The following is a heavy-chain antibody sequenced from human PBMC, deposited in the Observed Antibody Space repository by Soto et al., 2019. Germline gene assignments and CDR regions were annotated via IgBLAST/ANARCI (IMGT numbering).Heavy chain of an antibody. CDR2: ISSSSSYI. CDR3: AKDLRQAIILIPPQSFLDV. Sequence: GGSLRLSCAASGFTFSSYSMNWVRQAPGKGLEWVSSISSSSSYIYYADSVKGRFTISRDNAKNSLYLQMNSLRAEDTAVYYCAKDLRQAIILIPPQSFLDVWGKGTTVTVSS. CDR1: GFTFSSYS. V-gene: IGHV3-21*04. D-gene: IGHD2-8*01. J-gene: IGHJ6*04.